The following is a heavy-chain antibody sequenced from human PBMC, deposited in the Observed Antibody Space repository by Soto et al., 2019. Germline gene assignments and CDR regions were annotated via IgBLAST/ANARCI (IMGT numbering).Heavy chain of an antibody. Sequence: QLQLQESGPGLVKPSETLSLTCTVSGGSISSSSYYWGWIRQPPGKGLEWIGSIYYSGSTYYNPSLKSRVTISVDTSKNQFSLKLSSVTAADTAVYYCARLALDIVATMTTYYYYGMDVWGQGTTVTVSS. CDR2: IYYSGST. J-gene: IGHJ6*02. V-gene: IGHV4-39*01. CDR1: GGSISSSSYY. CDR3: ARLALDIVATMTTYYYYGMDV. D-gene: IGHD5-12*01.